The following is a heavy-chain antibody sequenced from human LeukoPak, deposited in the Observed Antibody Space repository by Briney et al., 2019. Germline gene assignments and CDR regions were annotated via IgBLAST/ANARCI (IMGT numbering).Heavy chain of an antibody. CDR2: INPSGGST. D-gene: IGHD3-22*01. CDR1: GYTFTSYY. Sequence: GASVKVSCKASGYTFTSYYMHWVRQAPGQGLEWMGIINPSGGSTSYAQKFQGRVTMTRDMSTSTVYMELSSLRSEDTAVYYCASKGPSLGYYDSKPDAFDIWGQGTMVTVS. CDR3: ASKGPSLGYYDSKPDAFDI. V-gene: IGHV1-46*01. J-gene: IGHJ3*02.